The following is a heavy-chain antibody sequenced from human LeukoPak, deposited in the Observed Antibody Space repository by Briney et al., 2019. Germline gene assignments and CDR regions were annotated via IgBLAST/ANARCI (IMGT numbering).Heavy chain of an antibody. CDR3: ARRRYCSSTSCYRGGFDY. V-gene: IGHV4-4*07. CDR2: IYTSGST. D-gene: IGHD2-2*02. J-gene: IGHJ4*02. Sequence: SETLSLTCTVSGGSISSYYWSWIRQPAGKGLEWIGRIYTSGSTNYNPSLKSRVTMSVDTSKNQFSLKLSSVTAADTAVYYCARRRYCSSTSCYRGGFDYWGQGTLVTVSS. CDR1: GGSISSYY.